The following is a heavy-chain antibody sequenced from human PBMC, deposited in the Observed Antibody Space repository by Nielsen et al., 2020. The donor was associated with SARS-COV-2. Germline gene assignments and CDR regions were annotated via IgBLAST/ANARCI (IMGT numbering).Heavy chain of an antibody. V-gene: IGHV3-11*04. D-gene: IGHD5-24*01. CDR1: GFSFSDYY. CDR3: ASRQDGYNYDTQ. J-gene: IGHJ4*02. CDR2: ISSRYNTI. Sequence: GESLKISCATSGFSFSDYYMCWVRQAPGKGLEWLSDISSRYNTINYGDSVQGRFTISRDNARNTLYLQMSGLRAEDTGVYYCASRQDGYNYDTQWGQGTRVTVSS.